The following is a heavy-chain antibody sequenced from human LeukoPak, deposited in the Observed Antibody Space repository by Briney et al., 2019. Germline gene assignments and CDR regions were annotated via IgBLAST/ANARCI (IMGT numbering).Heavy chain of an antibody. J-gene: IGHJ6*03. V-gene: IGHV3-23*01. Sequence: GGSLRLSCAASGFTFSHYAMSWVRQAPGKGLEWVSAISGSGGSTYYADSVKGRFTISRDNSKNTLYLQMNSLRAEDTAVYYCAKPGYCSSTSCFLYYYYYMDVWGKGTTVTVSS. CDR1: GFTFSHYA. CDR2: ISGSGGST. D-gene: IGHD2-2*01. CDR3: AKPGYCSSTSCFLYYYYYMDV.